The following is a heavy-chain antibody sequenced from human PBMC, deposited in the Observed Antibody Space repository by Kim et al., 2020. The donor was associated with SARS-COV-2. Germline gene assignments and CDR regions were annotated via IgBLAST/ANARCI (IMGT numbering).Heavy chain of an antibody. CDR3: ASEGGSSGRTQDGMDV. J-gene: IGHJ6*02. CDR1: GYTFTTYA. CDR2: INCGTGNT. V-gene: IGHV1-3*01. D-gene: IGHD3-10*01. Sequence: ASVKVSCKASGYTFTTYAMHWVRQAPGQSLEWMGWINCGTGNTKYSQNFQDRVTITRDTSASSAYMELSSLRSEDTAIYYCASEGGSSGRTQDGMDVWGQGTTVTVSS.